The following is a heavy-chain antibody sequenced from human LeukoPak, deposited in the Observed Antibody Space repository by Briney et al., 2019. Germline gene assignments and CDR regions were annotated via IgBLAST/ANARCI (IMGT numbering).Heavy chain of an antibody. CDR1: GYTFTSYY. V-gene: IGHV1-46*01. CDR3: ARAGRSSSWHKTIDY. Sequence: ASGKVSCKASGYTFTSYYMHWVRQAPGQGLEWMGIINPSGGSTSYAQKFQGRVTMTRDTSTSTVYMELSSLRSEDTAVYYCARAGRSSSWHKTIDYWGQGTLVTVSS. CDR2: INPSGGST. J-gene: IGHJ4*02. D-gene: IGHD6-13*01.